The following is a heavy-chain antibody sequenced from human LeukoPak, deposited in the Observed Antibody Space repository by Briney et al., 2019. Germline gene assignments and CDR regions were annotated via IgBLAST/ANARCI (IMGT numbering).Heavy chain of an antibody. CDR3: ARDGMTTVTRNGIDV. V-gene: IGHV1-69*04. CDR1: GGTFSSYA. J-gene: IGHJ6*02. Sequence: ASVKVSCKASGGTFSSYAISWVRQAPGQGLEWMGRIIPILGIANYAQKFQGRVTITADKSTSTAYMELSSLRSEDTAVYYCARDGMTTVTRNGIDVWGQGTTVTVSS. D-gene: IGHD4-17*01. CDR2: IIPILGIA.